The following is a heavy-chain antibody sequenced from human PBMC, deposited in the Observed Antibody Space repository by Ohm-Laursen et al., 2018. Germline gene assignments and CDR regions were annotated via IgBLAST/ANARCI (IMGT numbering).Heavy chain of an antibody. J-gene: IGHJ6*02. CDR2: ISYDGSNQ. CDR3: AKGRFWSGSDNYYYYYGMDV. D-gene: IGHD3-3*01. Sequence: SLRPSCAASGFTFKSYGMHWVRQAPGKGLEWVALISYDGSNQYYADSVKGRFTISRDNSKNTLYLQMNSLRAEDTAVYYCAKGRFWSGSDNYYYYYGMDVWGQGTTVTVSS. CDR1: GFTFKSYG. V-gene: IGHV3-30*18.